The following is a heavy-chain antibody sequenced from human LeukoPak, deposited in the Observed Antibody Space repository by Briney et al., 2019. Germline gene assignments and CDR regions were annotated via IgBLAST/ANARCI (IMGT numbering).Heavy chain of an antibody. V-gene: IGHV4-34*01. CDR3: ARGLITMVRGVKRYYFDY. CDR2: INHSGST. Sequence: SETLSLTCAVYGGSFSGYYWSWIRQPPGKGLEWIGEINHSGSTNYNPSLKSRVTISVDTSKNQLSLKLSSVTAADTAVYYCARGLITMVRGVKRYYFDYWGQGTPVTVSS. D-gene: IGHD3-10*01. J-gene: IGHJ4*02. CDR1: GGSFSGYY.